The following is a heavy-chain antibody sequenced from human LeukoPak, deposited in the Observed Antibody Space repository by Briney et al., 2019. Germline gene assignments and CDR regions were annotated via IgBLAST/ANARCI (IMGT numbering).Heavy chain of an antibody. CDR3: AKVRSGSANWALRIFDN. CDR2: ISPGGGTT. D-gene: IGHD1-1*01. CDR1: GFAFGSEA. J-gene: IGHJ4*02. V-gene: IGHV3-23*01. Sequence: GSLRLSCAVSGFAFGSEAMSWVRQSPARRLEWVASISPGGGTTYYTDYVKGRFTISRDNSNNTLYVQMNSLRAEDTAVYYCAKVRSGSANWALRIFDNWGQGTLVTVSS.